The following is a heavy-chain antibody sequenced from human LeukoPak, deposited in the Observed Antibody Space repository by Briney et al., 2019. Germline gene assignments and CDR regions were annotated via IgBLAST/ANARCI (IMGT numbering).Heavy chain of an antibody. CDR3: ARPPEWGSGSYPPSY. CDR1: GFTFSSYG. Sequence: PGGSLRLSCAASGFTFSSYGMHWVRQAPGKGLEWVAFIRYDGSNKYYADSVKGRFTISRDNSKNTLYLQMNSLRAEDTAVYYCARPPEWGSGSYPPSYWGQGTLVTVSS. J-gene: IGHJ4*02. V-gene: IGHV3-30*02. D-gene: IGHD1-26*01. CDR2: IRYDGSNK.